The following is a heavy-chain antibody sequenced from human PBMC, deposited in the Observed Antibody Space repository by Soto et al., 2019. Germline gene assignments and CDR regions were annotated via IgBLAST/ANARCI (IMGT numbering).Heavy chain of an antibody. V-gene: IGHV1-58*01. CDR1: GVPFTSSA. J-gene: IGHJ3*02. D-gene: IGHD3-3*01. CDR3: AEESEILRFLEWLLPHGAFDI. Sequence: SVKVASKASGVPFTSSALQCVLQARGQHLDWXGWIVVGSWNINNAQKFQERDTITSDVSTSTASMELSSMRSEDTAVYYCAEESEILRFLEWLLPHGAFDIWGQGTMVTVSS. CDR2: IVVGSWNI.